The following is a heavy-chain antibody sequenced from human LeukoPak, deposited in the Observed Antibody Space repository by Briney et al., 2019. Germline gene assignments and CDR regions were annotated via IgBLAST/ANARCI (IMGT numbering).Heavy chain of an antibody. D-gene: IGHD3-3*01. CDR1: GGTFSSYT. J-gene: IGHJ4*02. CDR3: ARDGYDFWSGPSYFDY. Sequence: SVKVSCKASGGTFSSYTISWVRQAPGQGLEWMGTIIPILGIANYAQKFQGRVTITADKSTSTAYMELSSLRSEDTAVYYCARDGYDFWSGPSYFDYWGQGTLVTVSS. V-gene: IGHV1-69*04. CDR2: IIPILGIA.